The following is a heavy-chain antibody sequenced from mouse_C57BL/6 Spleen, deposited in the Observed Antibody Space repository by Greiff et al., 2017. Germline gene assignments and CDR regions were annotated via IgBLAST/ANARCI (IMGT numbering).Heavy chain of an antibody. D-gene: IGHD1-1*01. V-gene: IGHV1-82*01. J-gene: IGHJ2*01. CDR1: GYAFSSSW. CDR2: IYPGDGDT. CDR3: ARCYYGSSYYFDY. Sequence: QVQLQQSGPELVKPGASVKISCKASGYAFSSSWMNWVKQRPGKGLEWIGRIYPGDGDTNYNGKFKGKATLTADKSSSTDYMQLSSLTSEDSAVYFWARCYYGSSYYFDYWGQGTTLTVSS.